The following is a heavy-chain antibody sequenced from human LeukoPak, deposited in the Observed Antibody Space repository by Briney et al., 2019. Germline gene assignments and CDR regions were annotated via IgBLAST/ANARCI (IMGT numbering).Heavy chain of an antibody. D-gene: IGHD3-10*01. CDR2: INWNGGST. J-gene: IGHJ5*02. CDR1: GFTFSSYW. CDR3: ARDSVVRGVLLSNWFDP. Sequence: PGGSLRLSCAASGFTFSSYWMHWVRQAPGKGLEWVSGINWNGGSTGYADSVKGRFTISRDNAKNSLYLQMNSLRAEDTALYYCARDSVVRGVLLSNWFDPWGQGTLVTVSS. V-gene: IGHV3-20*04.